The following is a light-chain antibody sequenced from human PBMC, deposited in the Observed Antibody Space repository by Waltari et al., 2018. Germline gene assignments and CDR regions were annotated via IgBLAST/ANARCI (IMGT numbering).Light chain of an antibody. V-gene: IGKV1-5*03. Sequence: DIQMTQSPSTLSASVGDRVTITCRASQSVTNWVAWYQQKPGKAPKVLIYKASSLESGVPSRFSGSGYGTEFTLTISSLQPDDFATYYCQQYNSYSRTFGQGTKVEIK. J-gene: IGKJ1*01. CDR3: QQYNSYSRT. CDR2: KAS. CDR1: QSVTNW.